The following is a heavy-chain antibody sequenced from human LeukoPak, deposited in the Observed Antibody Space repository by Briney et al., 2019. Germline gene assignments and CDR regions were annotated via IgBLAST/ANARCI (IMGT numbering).Heavy chain of an antibody. J-gene: IGHJ4*02. D-gene: IGHD2-15*01. CDR1: GDSFTSYW. CDR3: ARHGPYCSGGSCSQPPCDY. CDR2: IDTSESYT. Sequence: GGCLKSSCEGAGDSFTSYWISGGRPRPGKGVGRRGSIDTSESYTNYSPSFQGHVTISAHKSISTAYLQWSSLNASDTAMYYCARHGPYCSGGSCSQPPCDYWGQGTLVTVSS. V-gene: IGHV5-10-1*01.